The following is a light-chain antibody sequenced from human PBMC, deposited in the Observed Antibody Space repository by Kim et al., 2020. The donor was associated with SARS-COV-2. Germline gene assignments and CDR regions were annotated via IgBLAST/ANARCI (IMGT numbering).Light chain of an antibody. V-gene: IGLV6-57*03. CDR1: SGSIAINY. CDR3: QSYDSSNYWV. J-gene: IGLJ3*02. CDR2: EDN. Sequence: KAVTVSCTRSSGSIAINYVQWYQQRPGCAPTTVLYEDNQSPSGVPDLFSGSIDSSSNSASLTISGLKTEDEADYYCQSYDSSNYWVFGGGTQLTVL.